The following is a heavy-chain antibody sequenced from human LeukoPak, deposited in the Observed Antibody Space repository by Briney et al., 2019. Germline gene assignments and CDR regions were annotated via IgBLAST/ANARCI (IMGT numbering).Heavy chain of an antibody. V-gene: IGHV1-69*06. CDR1: GYTFTSHA. D-gene: IGHD3-22*01. Sequence: SVKVSCKASGYTFTSHAITWVRQAPGEGLEWMGRIIPIFGTANYAQKFQGTVTITADKSRSTTYLELSSLRSEDTAMYYCVSTSYHDSGGSPDYWGQGTLVIVSS. J-gene: IGHJ4*02. CDR3: VSTSYHDSGGSPDY. CDR2: IIPIFGTA.